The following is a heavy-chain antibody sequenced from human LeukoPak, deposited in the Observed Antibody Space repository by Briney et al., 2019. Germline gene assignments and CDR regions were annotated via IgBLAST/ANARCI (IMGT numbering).Heavy chain of an antibody. J-gene: IGHJ3*02. CDR3: ARRDAVRGGFDAFDI. D-gene: IGHD3-10*01. Sequence: GSLRLSCAASGFTFSSYEMHWVRQAPGKGLEWIGNIYLSGTTYYNPSFKSRVTISVDTSKNQLSLSLSSVTAADTAVYYCARRDAVRGGFDAFDIWGQGTMVAVSS. CDR1: GFTFSSYE. CDR2: IYLSGTT. V-gene: IGHV4-39*01.